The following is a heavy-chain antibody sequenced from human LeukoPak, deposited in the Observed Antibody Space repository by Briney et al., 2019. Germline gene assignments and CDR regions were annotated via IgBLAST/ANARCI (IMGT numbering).Heavy chain of an antibody. D-gene: IGHD6-19*01. CDR1: GRSISSSSYY. CDR3: ASAVRAVAGRIDY. J-gene: IGHJ4*02. CDR2: IYYSGTT. Sequence: SESLSLTCTLSGRSISSSSYYWGWLRQPPGKGLEWSGNIYYSGTTFYNPSLKSRVTVSVDTSTNPSSLKLSSVTAADTAVYYCASAVRAVAGRIDYCGQGALGSVSS. V-gene: IGHV4-39*01.